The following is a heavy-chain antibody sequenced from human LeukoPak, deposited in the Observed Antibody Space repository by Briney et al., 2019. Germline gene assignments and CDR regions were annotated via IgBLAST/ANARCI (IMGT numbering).Heavy chain of an antibody. CDR3: AAGTAADF. CDR2: ISSGSSDI. CDR1: GFTFSTYS. Sequence: GGSLRLSCAASGFTFSTYSMTWVRQAPGKGLEWVSSISSGSSDISYADSVKGRFTISRDNAKSALYLQMNSLRLEDTAVYYCAAGTAADFWGQGTLVTVSS. V-gene: IGHV3-21*04. J-gene: IGHJ4*02. D-gene: IGHD6-13*01.